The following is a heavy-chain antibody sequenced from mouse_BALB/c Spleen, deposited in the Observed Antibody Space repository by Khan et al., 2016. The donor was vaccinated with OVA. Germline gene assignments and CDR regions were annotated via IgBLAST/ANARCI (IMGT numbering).Heavy chain of an antibody. V-gene: IGHV14-1*02. CDR2: IDPENGNT. D-gene: IGHD2-3*01. CDR1: GFNIKDYY. J-gene: IGHJ3*01. CDR3: ARDVYSPWFAD. Sequence: VQLKESGAELVRPGALVKLSCKASGFNIKDYYMHWVKQRPEQGLVWIGRIDPENGNTIYDPKFQGKASITSATSSNTAYLQLSSLTSEDTAVYYCARDVYSPWFADWGQGTLVTVSA.